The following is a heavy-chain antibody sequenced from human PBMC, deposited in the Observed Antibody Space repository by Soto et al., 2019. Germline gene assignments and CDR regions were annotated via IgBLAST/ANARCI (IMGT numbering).Heavy chain of an antibody. CDR1: GASISGFY. CDR3: VRDGTKTLRDWFDP. Sequence: SETLSLTCTVSGASISGFYWSWIRKSAGKGLEWIGRIYATGTTDYNPSLKSRVMMSVDTSKKQFALKLRSVTAADTAVYYCVRDGTKTLRDWFDPWGQGISVTVSS. V-gene: IGHV4-4*07. J-gene: IGHJ5*02. D-gene: IGHD1-1*01. CDR2: IYATGTT.